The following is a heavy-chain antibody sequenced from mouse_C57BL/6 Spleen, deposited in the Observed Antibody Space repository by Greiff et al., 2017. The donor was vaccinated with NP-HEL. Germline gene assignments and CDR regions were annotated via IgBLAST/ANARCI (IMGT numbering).Heavy chain of an antibody. Sequence: QVQLQQPGAELVRPGSSVKLSCKASGYTFTSYGISWVKQRTGQGLEWIGEIYPRSGNTYYNEKFKGKATLTADKSSSTAYMELRSLTSEDSAVYFCARGSTTVPHWYFDVWGTGTTVTVSS. V-gene: IGHV1-81*01. D-gene: IGHD1-1*01. CDR2: IYPRSGNT. CDR1: GYTFTSYG. J-gene: IGHJ1*03. CDR3: ARGSTTVPHWYFDV.